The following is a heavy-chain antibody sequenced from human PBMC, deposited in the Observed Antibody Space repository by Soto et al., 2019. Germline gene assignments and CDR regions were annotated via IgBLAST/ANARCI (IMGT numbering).Heavy chain of an antibody. CDR1: GFIFSAHY. J-gene: IGHJ4*02. CDR2: IKNKANSYTT. CDR3: TRISLVGATGGRYFDY. V-gene: IGHV3-72*01. D-gene: IGHD1-26*01. Sequence: VQLVESGGGLVQPGGSLRLSCAASGFIFSAHYMDWVRQAPGKGLEWVGRIKNKANSYTTEYAASVKGRFTISRDDSKNSLYLQMNRLKTEDTAVYYCTRISLVGATGGRYFDYWGQGTLLTVSS.